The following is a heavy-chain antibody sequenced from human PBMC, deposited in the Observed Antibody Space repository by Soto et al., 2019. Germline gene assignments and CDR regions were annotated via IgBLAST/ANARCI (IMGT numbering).Heavy chain of an antibody. CDR2: INPSSGST. CDR1: GYTFTSYY. Sequence: VASVKVSCKASGYTFTSYYLHWVRQAPGQGPEWMGTINPSSGSTTYAQKFQGRVTMTRDTSTSTAYMELSSLKSEDTAVYYCARDRPPDYWGQGTLVTVSS. CDR3: ARDRPPDY. V-gene: IGHV1-46*01. J-gene: IGHJ4*02.